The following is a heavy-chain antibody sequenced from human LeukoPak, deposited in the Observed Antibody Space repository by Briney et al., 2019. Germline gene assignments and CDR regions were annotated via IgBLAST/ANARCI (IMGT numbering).Heavy chain of an antibody. V-gene: IGHV3-21*04. CDR2: ISSSSSYI. J-gene: IGHJ5*01. CDR3: ARTSGSGSYYNPMAA. D-gene: IGHD3-10*01. Sequence: GGSLRLSCAASGLTFSSFSVNWVRQAPGKGLEWVSSISSSSSYIYYADSVKGRFTISRDNAKNSLYLQMNSLRAEDTALYYCARTSGSGSYYNPMAAWGHGTLVTVSS. CDR1: GLTFSSFS.